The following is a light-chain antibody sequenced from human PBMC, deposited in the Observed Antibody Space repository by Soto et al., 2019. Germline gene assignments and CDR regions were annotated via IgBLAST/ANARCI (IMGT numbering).Light chain of an antibody. CDR3: QKYDSPPRT. V-gene: IGKV1-27*01. CDR2: DAS. Sequence: DIPMTQSPSSLSASVGDRVTITCRASQGISNYLAWYQQKPGKVPKLLIYDASTLQSGVPPRFSGSGSGTDFILTISSRQPEDVATYYCQKYDSPPRTFGQGTKVEI. CDR1: QGISNY. J-gene: IGKJ1*01.